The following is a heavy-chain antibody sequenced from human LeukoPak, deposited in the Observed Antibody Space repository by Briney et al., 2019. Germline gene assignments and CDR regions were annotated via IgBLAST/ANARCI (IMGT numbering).Heavy chain of an antibody. CDR1: GFPFSGSG. J-gene: IGHJ4*02. V-gene: IGHV3-33*06. D-gene: IGHD2-21*02. Sequence: GSSLRLSCAASGFPFSGSGMHWVRQAPGKGLEWVAVVWYDGSHQYYADSVKGRFTISRDNSKNTVDLQMNSLRVEDTAVYFCAKDKDTPATAQPQRGYFESWGQGTLVTVSS. CDR3: AKDKDTPATAQPQRGYFES. CDR2: VWYDGSHQ.